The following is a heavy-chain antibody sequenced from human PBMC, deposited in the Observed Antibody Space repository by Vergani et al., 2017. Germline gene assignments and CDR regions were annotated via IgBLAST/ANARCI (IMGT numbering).Heavy chain of an antibody. D-gene: IGHD3-22*01. CDR1: GFTFSNYC. J-gene: IGHJ4*02. CDR3: ARLSYDTTPYLQGGYDC. V-gene: IGHV3-7*01. CDR2: IKEDGSET. Sequence: EVQLMESGGGLVQPGGSLRLSCAASGFTFSNYCMSWVRQAPGKGLEWVANIKEDGSETFYVDSVMGRFTISRDNAKNSLYLQMNSLRAEDTAVYYCARLSYDTTPYLQGGYDCWGQGTLVSVSS.